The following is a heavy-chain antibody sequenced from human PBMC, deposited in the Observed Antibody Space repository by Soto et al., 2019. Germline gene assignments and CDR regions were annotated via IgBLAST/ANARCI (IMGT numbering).Heavy chain of an antibody. CDR1: GFTVSSNY. CDR2: IYSGGST. V-gene: IGHV3-53*01. J-gene: IGHJ4*02. CDR3: AKDGERYYDILTGYFGS. D-gene: IGHD3-9*01. Sequence: GGSLRLSCAASGFTVSSNYMSWVSQAPGKGLEWVSVIYSGGSTYYADSVKSRFTISRDNSKNTLYLQMNSLRAEDTAVYYCAKDGERYYDILTGYFGSWGQGTLVTVSS.